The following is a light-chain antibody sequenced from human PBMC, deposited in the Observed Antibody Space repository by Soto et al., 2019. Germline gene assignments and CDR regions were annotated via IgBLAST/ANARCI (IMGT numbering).Light chain of an antibody. Sequence: EIVLTQSPAPLSLSPGERATLSCRASQSVSSSYLAWYQQKPGQAPRLLIYGASSWATGIPDRFSGSGSGTHFTLTISRLEPEDFVVYYCQQYGSARWTFGQGTKVEIK. J-gene: IGKJ1*01. CDR2: GAS. CDR3: QQYGSARWT. V-gene: IGKV3-20*01. CDR1: QSVSSSY.